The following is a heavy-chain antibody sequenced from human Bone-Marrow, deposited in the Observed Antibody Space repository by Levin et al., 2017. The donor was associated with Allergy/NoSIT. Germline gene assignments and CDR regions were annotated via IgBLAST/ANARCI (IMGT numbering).Heavy chain of an antibody. CDR2: INPNSGVT. CDR1: GYTFTGYN. V-gene: IGHV1-2*02. D-gene: IGHD5-18*01. J-gene: IGHJ4*02. Sequence: ASVKVSCRASGYTFTGYNIHWVRQAPGQGLEWMGWINPNSGVTTYAQKFQGRVTMTRDTSISTGYMELSSLRSDDTAVYYCTRGVGGYISGCPLDYWGQGTLIGVSS. CDR3: TRGVGGYISGCPLDY.